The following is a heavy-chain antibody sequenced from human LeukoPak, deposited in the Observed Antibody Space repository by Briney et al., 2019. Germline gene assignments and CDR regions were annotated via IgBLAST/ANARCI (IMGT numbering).Heavy chain of an antibody. CDR3: ARDHGPYYYDSSGYYHYNCFDP. D-gene: IGHD3-22*01. CDR1: GGSISSYY. Sequence: SETLSLTCTVSGGSISSYYWSWLRQPPGKGLVGIGYIYYSGSTNYNSSLKSRVTISVDTSKHQFSLKLSSLTAADTAVYYCARDHGPYYYDSSGYYHYNCFDPWGQGTRVSVSS. CDR2: IYYSGST. J-gene: IGHJ5*02. V-gene: IGHV4-59*01.